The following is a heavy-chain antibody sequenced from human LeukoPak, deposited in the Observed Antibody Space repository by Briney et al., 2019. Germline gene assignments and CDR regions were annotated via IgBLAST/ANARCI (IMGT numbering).Heavy chain of an antibody. CDR1: GGSFSGAY. V-gene: IGHV4-34*01. CDR2: INHSGST. CDR3: ARARGITMVRGVRGKWAHMDV. D-gene: IGHD3-10*01. J-gene: IGHJ6*04. Sequence: SESLSLTCAVYGGSFSGAYWSWIRQPPGKGLEWIGEINHSGSTNYNPSLKSRVTISVDTSKNQFSLKLSAVTAADTAVYYCARARGITMVRGVRGKWAHMDVWGKGTTVTVSS.